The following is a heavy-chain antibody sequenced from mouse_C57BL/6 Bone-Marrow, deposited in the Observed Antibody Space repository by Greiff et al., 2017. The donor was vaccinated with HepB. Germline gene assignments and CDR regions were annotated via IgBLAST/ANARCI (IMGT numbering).Heavy chain of an antibody. CDR1: GYTFTSYT. CDR3: ASRSSYV. V-gene: IGHV1-4*01. J-gene: IGHJ3*01. CDR2: INPSSGYT. Sequence: VQLQQSGAELARPGASVKMSCKASGYTFTSYTMHWVKQRPGQGLEWIGYINPSSGYTKYNQKFKDKATLTADKSSSTAYLQLSILTSEDSAVYYCASRSSYVWGQGTLVTVSA. D-gene: IGHD1-1*01.